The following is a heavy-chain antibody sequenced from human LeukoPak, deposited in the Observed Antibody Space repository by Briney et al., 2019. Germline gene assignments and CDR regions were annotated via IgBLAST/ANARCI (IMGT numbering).Heavy chain of an antibody. J-gene: IGHJ6*03. V-gene: IGHV4-34*01. CDR2: ISHRGST. D-gene: IGHD3-22*01. CDR3: ARGNQYYYDSSGPSGYYYYMDV. CDR1: GGSFSCYY. Sequence: PSETLSLTCAVYGGSFSCYYWSWIRQPPGKGLEWIGEISHRGSTNYNPSLKSRVTISVDTSKNQFSLKLSSVTAADTAVYYCARGNQYYYDSSGPSGYYYYMDVWGKGTTVTVSS.